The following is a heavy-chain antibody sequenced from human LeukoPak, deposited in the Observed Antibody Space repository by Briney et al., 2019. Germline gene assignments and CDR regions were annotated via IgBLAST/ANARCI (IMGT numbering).Heavy chain of an antibody. V-gene: IGHV3-7*03. D-gene: IGHD5-12*01. CDR2: IKQDGSEK. CDR1: RFTFSSYW. CDR3: ARARGGYDFDY. J-gene: IGHJ4*02. Sequence: GGSLRLSCAASRFTFSSYWMSWVRQAPGKGLEWEANIKQDGSEKYYVDSVKGRFTISRDNAKNSLYLQLNSLRAEDTAVYYCARARGGYDFDYWGQGTLVTVSS.